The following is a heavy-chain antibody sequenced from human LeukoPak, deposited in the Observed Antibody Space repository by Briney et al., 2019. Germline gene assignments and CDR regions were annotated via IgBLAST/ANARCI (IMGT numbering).Heavy chain of an antibody. CDR3: ARDRRGYSYGPPLDY. D-gene: IGHD5-18*01. CDR1: GFTFSSYS. Sequence: GGSLRLSCAASGFTFSSYSMNWVRQAPGKGLEWVSSISSSSSYIYYADSVKGRFTISRDNAKNSLYLQMNSLRAEDTAVYYCARDRRGYSYGPPLDYWGQGTLVTVSS. V-gene: IGHV3-21*01. J-gene: IGHJ4*02. CDR2: ISSSSSYI.